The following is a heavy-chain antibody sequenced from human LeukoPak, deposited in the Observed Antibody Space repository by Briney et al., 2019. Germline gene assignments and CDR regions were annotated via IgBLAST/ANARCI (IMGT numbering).Heavy chain of an antibody. CDR2: INHSGST. CDR3: ARVSYGDIYYFDY. D-gene: IGHD4-17*01. Sequence: SETLSLTCAVYGGSFSGYYWSWIRQPPGKGLEWIGGINHSGSTNYNLSLKSRVTISVDTSKNQFSLKLSSVTAADTAVYYCARVSYGDIYYFDYWGQGTLVTVSS. CDR1: GGSFSGYY. J-gene: IGHJ4*02. V-gene: IGHV4-34*01.